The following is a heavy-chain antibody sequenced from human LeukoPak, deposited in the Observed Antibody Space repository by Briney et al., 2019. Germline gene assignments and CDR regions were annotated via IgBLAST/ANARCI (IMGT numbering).Heavy chain of an antibody. CDR1: GFTFSSYA. CDR2: ISSSGSTI. V-gene: IGHV3-48*04. CDR3: AGARGSGYPFDY. Sequence: GGSLRLSCAASGFTFSSYAMSWVRQAPGKGLEWVSYISSSGSTIYYADSVKGRFTISRDNAKNSLYLQMSSLRAEDTAVYYCAGARGSGYPFDYWGQGTLVTVSS. D-gene: IGHD3-22*01. J-gene: IGHJ4*02.